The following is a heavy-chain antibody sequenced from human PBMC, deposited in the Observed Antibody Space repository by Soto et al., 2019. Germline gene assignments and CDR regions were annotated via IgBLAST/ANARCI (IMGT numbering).Heavy chain of an antibody. D-gene: IGHD6-19*01. CDR2: INSDGSST. Sequence: GGSLRLSCAASGFTFSSYWMHWVGQAPGRGLVWVSRINSDGSSTSYADSVKGRFTISRDNAKNTLYLQMNSLRAEDTAVYYCAQAVRVNWFDPWGQGTLVTVSS. J-gene: IGHJ5*02. CDR3: AQAVRVNWFDP. CDR1: GFTFSSYW. V-gene: IGHV3-74*01.